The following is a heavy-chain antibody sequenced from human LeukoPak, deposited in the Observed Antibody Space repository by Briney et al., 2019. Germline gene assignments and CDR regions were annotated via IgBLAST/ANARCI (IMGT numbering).Heavy chain of an antibody. CDR1: GYTFKNYD. CDR3: ARATPGGLHGYSFDY. V-gene: IGHV1-8*02. CDR2: MNPNSGNT. D-gene: IGHD5-24*01. Sequence: ASVKVSCKASGYTFKNYDINWVRQATGQGLEGMGWMNPNSGNTGFAQKFQDRVSMTRDTSINTAYMELTSLRSADTAVYYCARATPGGLHGYSFDYWGQGTVVTVYS. J-gene: IGHJ4*02.